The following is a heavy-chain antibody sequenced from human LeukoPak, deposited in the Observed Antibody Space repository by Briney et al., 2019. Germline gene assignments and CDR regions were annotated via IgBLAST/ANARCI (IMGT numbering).Heavy chain of an antibody. D-gene: IGHD3-9*01. V-gene: IGHV4-38-2*02. Sequence: SETLSLTCTVSNYSITSGYYWGWIRQPPGKGLEWIGSIYHSGTTYYNPSPKSRVTISVDTSKNQSSLNLSSVTAADTAVYYCARVSRGYDILYWGQGTLVTVSS. CDR2: IYHSGTT. J-gene: IGHJ4*02. CDR1: NYSITSGYY. CDR3: ARVSRGYDILY.